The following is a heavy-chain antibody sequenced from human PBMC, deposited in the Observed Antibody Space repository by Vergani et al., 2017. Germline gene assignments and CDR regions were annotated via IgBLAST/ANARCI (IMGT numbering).Heavy chain of an antibody. CDR3: ARDPDIVVVPAAPYYYYYYGMDV. D-gene: IGHD2-2*01. Sequence: QVQLVQSGAEVKKPGASVKVSCRASGYSFSSYDISWVRQATGQGLEWMGWISAYNGNTNYAQKLQGRVTMTTDTSTSTAYMELRSLRSDDTAVYYCARDPDIVVVPAAPYYYYYYGMDVWGQGTTVTVSS. CDR2: ISAYNGNT. CDR1: GYSFSSYD. V-gene: IGHV1-18*01. J-gene: IGHJ6*02.